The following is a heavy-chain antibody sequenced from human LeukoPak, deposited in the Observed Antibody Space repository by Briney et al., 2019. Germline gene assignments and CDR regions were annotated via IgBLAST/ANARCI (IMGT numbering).Heavy chain of an antibody. Sequence: GESLKISCKGSGYSFTSYWIGWVRQMPGKGLAWMGIIYPGDSDTRYSPFFQGQVTISAGKSISTAYLQWSSLKASDTAMYYCARRLRYFDWLLPDYFDYWGQGTLVTVSS. CDR1: GYSFTSYW. CDR2: IYPGDSDT. CDR3: ARRLRYFDWLLPDYFDY. D-gene: IGHD3-9*01. J-gene: IGHJ4*02. V-gene: IGHV5-51*01.